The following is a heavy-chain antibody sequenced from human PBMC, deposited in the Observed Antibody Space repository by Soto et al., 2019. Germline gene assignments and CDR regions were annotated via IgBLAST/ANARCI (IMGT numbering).Heavy chain of an antibody. Sequence: PSETLSLTCTVSGDSMTSSSYYWGWIRQHPGKGLEWIGYISYSGSTYYNPSLESRVTISVDTSKNQFSLKLSSVTAADTAVYYCARELPYYYDSSAGRDYGMDVWGQGTTVTVSS. J-gene: IGHJ6*02. CDR2: ISYSGST. D-gene: IGHD3-22*01. CDR3: ARELPYYYDSSAGRDYGMDV. CDR1: GDSMTSSSYY. V-gene: IGHV4-31*03.